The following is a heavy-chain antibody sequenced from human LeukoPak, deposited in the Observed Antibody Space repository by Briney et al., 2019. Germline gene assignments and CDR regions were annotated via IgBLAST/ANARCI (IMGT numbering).Heavy chain of an antibody. CDR1: GGSNSSGGYY. CDR2: IYYSGST. Sequence: SQTLSLTCTVSGGSNSSGGYYWSWIRQHPGKGLEWIGYIYYSGSTYYNPSLKSRVTISVDTSKNQFSLKLSSVTAADTAVYYCAGGANYGDYEGRFDPWGQGTLVTVSS. J-gene: IGHJ5*02. D-gene: IGHD4-17*01. V-gene: IGHV4-31*03. CDR3: AGGANYGDYEGRFDP.